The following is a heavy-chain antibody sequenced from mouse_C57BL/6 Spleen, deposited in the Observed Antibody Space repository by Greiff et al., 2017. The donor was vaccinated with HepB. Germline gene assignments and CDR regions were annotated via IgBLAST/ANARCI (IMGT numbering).Heavy chain of an antibody. V-gene: IGHV1-77*01. Sequence: VQLQQSGAELVKPGASVKISCKASGYTFTDYYINWVKQRPGQGLEWIGKIGPGSGSTYYNEKFKGKATLTADKSSRTAYMQLSSLTSEDSAVYFCARRNYDDPYYYAMDYWGQGTSVTVSS. J-gene: IGHJ4*01. CDR3: ARRNYDDPYYYAMDY. CDR2: IGPGSGST. CDR1: GYTFTDYY. D-gene: IGHD2-4*01.